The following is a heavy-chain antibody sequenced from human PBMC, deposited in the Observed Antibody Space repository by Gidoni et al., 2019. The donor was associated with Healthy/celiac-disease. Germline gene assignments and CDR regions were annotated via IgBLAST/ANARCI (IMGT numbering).Heavy chain of an antibody. CDR1: GFSFSSYS. J-gene: IGHJ4*02. D-gene: IGHD6-13*01. V-gene: IGHV3-21*01. CDR2: ISSSSSYI. Sequence: EVQLVESGGGLVKPGGSLRLSCAASGFSFSSYSMNWVRQAPGKGLEWVSSISSSSSYIYYADSVKGRFTITRDNAKNSLYLQMNSLMAEDTAVYYCARDSSSWYGRYFDYWGQGTLVTVSS. CDR3: ARDSSSWYGRYFDY.